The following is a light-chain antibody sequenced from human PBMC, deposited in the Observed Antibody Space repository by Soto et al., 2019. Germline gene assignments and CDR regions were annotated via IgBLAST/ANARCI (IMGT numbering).Light chain of an antibody. J-gene: IGKJ5*01. CDR1: QSVSSN. Sequence: EIVMTQSPATLPVSPGERATLSCRASQSVSSNLAWYQQKPGQAPRLLIYGASTRATGIPARFSGSGSGTEFTLTISSLQSEDFAVYYCQQYKNWPPINFGQGTRLEIK. CDR3: QQYKNWPPIN. CDR2: GAS. V-gene: IGKV3-15*01.